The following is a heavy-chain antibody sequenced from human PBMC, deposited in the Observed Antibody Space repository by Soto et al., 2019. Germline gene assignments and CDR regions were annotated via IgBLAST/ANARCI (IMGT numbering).Heavy chain of an antibody. CDR2: IYWDDAK. CDR3: AHSEGRSCLCDS. J-gene: IGHJ4*02. Sequence: QVTLKESGPTLVKPTQTLTLTCTFSGFSLSSPGMNVGWIRQPPGKALEWLAMIYWDDAKRFNPSLKSRLTISKDSSKNQVVLTVTNMDPVDTGTYYCAHSEGRSCLCDSWGEGTLVTVSS. V-gene: IGHV2-5*02. D-gene: IGHD2-21*02. CDR1: GFSLSSPGMN.